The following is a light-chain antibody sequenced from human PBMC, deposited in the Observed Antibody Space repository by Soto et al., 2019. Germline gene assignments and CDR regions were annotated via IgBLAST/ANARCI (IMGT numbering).Light chain of an antibody. CDR2: GAS. CDR1: QTVRNNY. J-gene: IGKJ1*01. V-gene: IGKV3-20*01. CDR3: QHYITSLTT. Sequence: EFVLTQSPGTLSLSPGERATLSCRASQTVRNNYLAWYQQKPGQAPRLLIHGASRRAAGIPDRFIGSGSGTDFTLTISRLEPEDFAVYYCQHYITSLTTFGQGTKV.